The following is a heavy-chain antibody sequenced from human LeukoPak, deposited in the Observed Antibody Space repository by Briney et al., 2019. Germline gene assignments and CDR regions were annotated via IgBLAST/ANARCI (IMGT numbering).Heavy chain of an antibody. CDR2: IYTSGST. V-gene: IGHV4-61*02. CDR3: AREDSSGYYYGRLDY. J-gene: IGHJ4*02. D-gene: IGHD3-22*01. CDR1: GGSISSGSYY. Sequence: SETLSLTRTVSGGSISSGSYYWSWIRQPAGKGLEWIGRIYTSGSTNYNPSLKSRVTISVDTSKNQFSLKLSSVTAADTAVYYCAREDSSGYYYGRLDYWGQGTLVTVSP.